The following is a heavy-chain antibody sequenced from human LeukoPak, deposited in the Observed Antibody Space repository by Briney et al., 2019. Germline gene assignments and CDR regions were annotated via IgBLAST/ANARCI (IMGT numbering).Heavy chain of an antibody. CDR2: VSPNSGTT. Sequence: ASVKVSCKASGYTFTSYDINWMRQATGQGLEWMGWVSPNSGTTGYAQKFQDRITMTRDTSINTVYMELSSLRPEDTAVYYCARVGSGMATINDWDSWGQGTLVTVSS. CDR3: ARVGSGMATINDWDS. V-gene: IGHV1-8*01. D-gene: IGHD5-24*01. CDR1: GYTFTSYD. J-gene: IGHJ4*02.